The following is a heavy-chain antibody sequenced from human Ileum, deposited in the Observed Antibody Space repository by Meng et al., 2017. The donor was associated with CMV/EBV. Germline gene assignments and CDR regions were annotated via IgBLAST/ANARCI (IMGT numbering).Heavy chain of an antibody. Sequence: GGSLRLSCAASGFTFSSYSMNWVRQAPGKGLEWVSYISSSSSTIYYADSVKGRFTISRDNAKNSLYLQMNSLRAEDTAVYYCARDKYYYGSGSYTKNYYYGMDVWGQGTMVTVSS. CDR1: GFTFSSYS. J-gene: IGHJ6*02. D-gene: IGHD3-10*01. CDR3: ARDKYYYGSGSYTKNYYYGMDV. V-gene: IGHV3-48*04. CDR2: ISSSSSTI.